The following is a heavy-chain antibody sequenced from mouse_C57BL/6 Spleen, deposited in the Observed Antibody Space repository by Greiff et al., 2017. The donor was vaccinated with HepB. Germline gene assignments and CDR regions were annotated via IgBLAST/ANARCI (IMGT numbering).Heavy chain of an antibody. Sequence: EVKVVESGGDLVKPGGSLKLSCAASGFTFSSYGMSWVRQTPDKRLEWVATISSGGSYTYYPDSVKGRFTISRDNAKNTLYLQMSSLKSEDTAMYYCARQNSNSPYAMDYWGQGTSVTVSS. V-gene: IGHV5-6*01. CDR1: GFTFSSYG. CDR2: ISSGGSYT. CDR3: ARQNSNSPYAMDY. D-gene: IGHD2-5*01. J-gene: IGHJ4*01.